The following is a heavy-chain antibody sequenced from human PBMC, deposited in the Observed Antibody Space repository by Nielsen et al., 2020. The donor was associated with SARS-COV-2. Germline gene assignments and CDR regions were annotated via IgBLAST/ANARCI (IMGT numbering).Heavy chain of an antibody. CDR2: ISSSSSTI. D-gene: IGHD2-2*01. Sequence: VRQAPGKGLEWVSSISSSSSTIYYADSVKGRFTISRDNAKNSLYLQMNSLRVEDTAVYYCARAAAAIDYWGQGTLVTVSS. V-gene: IGHV3-48*01. J-gene: IGHJ4*02. CDR3: ARAAAAIDY.